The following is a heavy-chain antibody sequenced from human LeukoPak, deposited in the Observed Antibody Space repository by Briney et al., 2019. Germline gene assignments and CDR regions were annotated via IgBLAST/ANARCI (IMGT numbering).Heavy chain of an antibody. D-gene: IGHD6-19*01. CDR1: GFTFSSYW. J-gene: IGHJ5*02. Sequence: PGGSLRLSCAASGFTFSSYWMSWVRQAPGKGLEWVSAISGSGGSTYYADSVKGRFTISRDNSKNTLYLQMNSLRAEDTAVYYCAKSHSSGWYRGDNWFDPWGQGTLVTVSS. CDR2: ISGSGGST. CDR3: AKSHSSGWYRGDNWFDP. V-gene: IGHV3-23*01.